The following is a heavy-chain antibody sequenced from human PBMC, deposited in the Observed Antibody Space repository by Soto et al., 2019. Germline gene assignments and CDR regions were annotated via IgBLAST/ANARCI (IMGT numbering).Heavy chain of an antibody. J-gene: IGHJ6*02. CDR1: GFTFDDFA. Sequence: GGSLRLSCAASGFTFDDFAMCWVRQVPGKGLEWISLVNWGGDTTFYAESVKGRFIISRDNSKNSVYLQMNSLRSEDSAVYYCAKGATVTTHYQYYGMDVWGQGTTVTVSS. V-gene: IGHV3-43D*04. CDR3: AKGATVTTHYQYYGMDV. CDR2: VNWGGDTT. D-gene: IGHD4-17*01.